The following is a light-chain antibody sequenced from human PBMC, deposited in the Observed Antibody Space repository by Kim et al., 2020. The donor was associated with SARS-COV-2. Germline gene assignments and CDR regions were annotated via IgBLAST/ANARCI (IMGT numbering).Light chain of an antibody. Sequence: GQAVKITCQGDALEIVYPSLYQKKPEKAPILILCRGAKRPSGIPDRFSGGRTGSTTSLIITGAQAEGDAVYYGSSRDSSASHLVLVFGGGTQLTIL. CDR3: SSRDSSASHLVLV. J-gene: IGLJ3*02. CDR2: RGA. V-gene: IGLV3-19*01. CDR1: ALEIVY.